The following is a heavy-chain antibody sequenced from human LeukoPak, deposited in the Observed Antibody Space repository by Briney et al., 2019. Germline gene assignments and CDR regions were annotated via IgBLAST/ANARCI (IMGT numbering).Heavy chain of an antibody. J-gene: IGHJ6*02. CDR1: GFTFSSSV. D-gene: IGHD2-2*01. Sequence: QVQLVGSGGGVVQPGRSLRLSCAASGFTFSSSVMHWVRQAPGKGLEWVAVISYDGNNKYYADSVKGRFTISRDNSKNTLYVQMNSLRGEDTAVYYCAKGFCSTTSCPPMDVWGQGTTVTVSS. V-gene: IGHV3-30*18. CDR3: AKGFCSTTSCPPMDV. CDR2: ISYDGNNK.